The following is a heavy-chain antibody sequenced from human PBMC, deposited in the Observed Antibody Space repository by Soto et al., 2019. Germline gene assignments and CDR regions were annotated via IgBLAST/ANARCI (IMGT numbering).Heavy chain of an antibody. V-gene: IGHV1-18*04. CDR1: GYTFTSYG. CDR2: ISAYNGNT. CDR3: ARDLITMVRGVIIPLNWFDP. D-gene: IGHD3-10*01. J-gene: IGHJ5*02. Sequence: QVQLVQSGAEVKKPGASVKVSCKASGYTFTSYGISWVRQAPEQGLEWMGWISAYNGNTNYAQKLQGRVTMTTDTSTSTAYMELRSLRSDDTAVYYCARDLITMVRGVIIPLNWFDPWGQGTLVTVSS.